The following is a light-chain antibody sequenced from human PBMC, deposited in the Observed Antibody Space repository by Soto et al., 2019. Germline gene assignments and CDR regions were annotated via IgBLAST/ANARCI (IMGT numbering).Light chain of an antibody. CDR2: NNN. V-gene: IGLV1-44*01. CDR3: AAWDDSLNGVV. Sequence: QSVLTQPPSASGTPGQRVTIACSGSSSNIGSTTVKWYQQLPGTAPKLLIYNNNQLPSGVPDRFSGCKSGTSASLAIRGLQSEDEADYDCAAWDDSLNGVVFGGETKLTVL. CDR1: SSNIGSTT. J-gene: IGLJ3*02.